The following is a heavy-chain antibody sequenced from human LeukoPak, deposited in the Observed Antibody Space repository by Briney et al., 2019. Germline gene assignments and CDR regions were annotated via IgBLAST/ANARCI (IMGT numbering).Heavy chain of an antibody. J-gene: IGHJ4*02. V-gene: IGHV3-23*01. Sequence: RGSLRLSCAASGFTFSSYAMSWVRQAPGKGLEWVSAISGSGGSTYYADSVKGRFTISRDNSKNTLYLQMNSLRAEDTAVYYCAKDSSRIQLWSERDYWGQGTLVTVSS. CDR1: GFTFSSYA. CDR2: ISGSGGST. D-gene: IGHD5-18*01. CDR3: AKDSSRIQLWSERDY.